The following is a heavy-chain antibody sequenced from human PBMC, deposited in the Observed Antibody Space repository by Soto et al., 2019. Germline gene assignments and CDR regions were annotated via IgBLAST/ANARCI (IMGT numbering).Heavy chain of an antibody. V-gene: IGHV1-69*13. CDR2: IIPIFGTA. J-gene: IGHJ6*02. CDR3: ARRSAAAGVDYYYGMDV. CDR1: VGTFSSYA. D-gene: IGHD6-13*01. Sequence: SVKVSCKASVGTFSSYAISWVRQAPGQGLEWMGGIIPIFGTANYAQKFQGRVTITADESTSTAYMELSSLRSEDTAVYYCARRSAAAGVDYYYGMDVWGQGTTVTVSS.